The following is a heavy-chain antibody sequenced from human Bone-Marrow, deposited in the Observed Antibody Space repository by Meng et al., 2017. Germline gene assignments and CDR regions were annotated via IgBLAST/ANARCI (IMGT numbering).Heavy chain of an antibody. V-gene: IGHV4-34*01. J-gene: IGHJ5*02. CDR1: GWSFSGYY. Sequence: QVQLQQWGAGLLKPSETLSLTCAGYGWSFSGYYWSWIRQPPGKGLEWIGEINHSGSTNYNPSLKSRVTISVDTSKNQFSLKLSSVTAADTAVYYCARGSGSPEYCSSTSCYSGGWFDPWGQGTLVTVSS. CDR3: ARGSGSPEYCSSTSCYSGGWFDP. D-gene: IGHD2-2*02. CDR2: INHSGST.